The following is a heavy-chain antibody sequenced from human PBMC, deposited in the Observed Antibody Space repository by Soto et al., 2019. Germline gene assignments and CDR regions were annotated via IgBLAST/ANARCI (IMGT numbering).Heavy chain of an antibody. CDR2: ISGKNGNT. Sequence: QVQLVQSGVEVKKPGASVKVSCKASGYTFISHGISWVRQAPGQGLEWMGWISGKNGNTHYAQKLQGRVTLTTDTSTSTAYMELRSLRSDDTSVYXCARVSSSIVVVPDYGMDVWGQGTTVTVSS. CDR1: GYTFISHG. V-gene: IGHV1-18*04. D-gene: IGHD2-15*01. CDR3: ARVSSSIVVVPDYGMDV. J-gene: IGHJ6*02.